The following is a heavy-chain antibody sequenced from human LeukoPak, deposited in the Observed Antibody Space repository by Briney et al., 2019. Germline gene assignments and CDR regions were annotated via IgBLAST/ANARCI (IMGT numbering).Heavy chain of an antibody. CDR1: SGSLSTHY. Sequence: SETLSLTCAVYSGSLSTHYWSWIRQSPGKGLEWIGEINHRGSANHNPSLASRATISIDTSKNQFSLKLSSVTAADTAVYYCARGPEWELDYYYGMDVWGQGTTVTVSS. CDR3: ARGPEWELDYYYGMDV. CDR2: INHRGSA. D-gene: IGHD1-26*01. V-gene: IGHV4-34*04. J-gene: IGHJ6*02.